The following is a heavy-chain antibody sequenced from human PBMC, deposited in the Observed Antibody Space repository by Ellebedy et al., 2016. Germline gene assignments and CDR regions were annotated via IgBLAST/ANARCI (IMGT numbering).Heavy chain of an antibody. Sequence: SETLSLXCTVSGGSINSGAFYWTWVRQPAGKGLEWIGRIYTSGTPNYNPSLKSRVTMSIDTSNNRFSLRLTSVTAADTAVYYCATLTIPGGSDYWGQGILVTVSS. D-gene: IGHD3-16*01. CDR2: IYTSGTP. CDR1: GGSINSGAFY. CDR3: ATLTIPGGSDY. J-gene: IGHJ4*02. V-gene: IGHV4-61*02.